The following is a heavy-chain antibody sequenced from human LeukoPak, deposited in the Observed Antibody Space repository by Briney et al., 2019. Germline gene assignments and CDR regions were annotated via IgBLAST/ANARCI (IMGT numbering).Heavy chain of an antibody. D-gene: IGHD6-19*01. CDR2: IYWNDDK. CDR1: GFSLSTSGVG. CDR3: AHSRHSGGWDYFDS. Sequence: SGPTLVNPTQTLTLTCTFSGFSLSTSGVGVGWIRQPPGKALEWLAFIYWNDDKRYSPSLKSSLTITNATSKNQVVLTLTNMDLVDRATYYCAHSRHSGGWDYFDSWGRGTLVTVSS. V-gene: IGHV2-5*01. J-gene: IGHJ4*02.